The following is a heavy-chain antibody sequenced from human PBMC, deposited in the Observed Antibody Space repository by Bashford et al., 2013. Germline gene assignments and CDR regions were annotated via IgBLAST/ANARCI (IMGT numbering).Heavy chain of an antibody. CDR1: EYTLTEFP. CDR3: ATDRTGGVAATGVYYGMDV. D-gene: IGHD2-15*01. V-gene: IGHV1-24*01. J-gene: IGHJ6*02. Sequence: ASVKVSCKVSEYTLTEFPMHWVRQAPGKGLEWMGGFDPEDGETIYAQKFQGRVTMTEDTSTDTAYMELSSLRSEDTAVYYCATDRTGGVAATGVYYGMDVWGQGTTVTVSS. CDR2: FDPEDGET.